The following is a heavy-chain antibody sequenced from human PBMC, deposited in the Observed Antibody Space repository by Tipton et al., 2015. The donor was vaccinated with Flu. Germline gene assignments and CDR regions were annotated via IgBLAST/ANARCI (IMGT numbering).Heavy chain of an antibody. CDR1: GFTFTSYG. D-gene: IGHD1-26*01. CDR2: VSGHNGDT. Sequence: QLVQSGGEVKKPGASVKVSCLASGFTFTSYGFGWVRQAPGQGLEWMGWVSGHNGDTKYDQKFQGRVTLTTDTSTSTAYMELRSLRSDDTAVYYCARDLQVGATTVYYYGMDVWGQGTTVTVSS. CDR3: ARDLQVGATTVYYYGMDV. J-gene: IGHJ6*02. V-gene: IGHV1-18*01.